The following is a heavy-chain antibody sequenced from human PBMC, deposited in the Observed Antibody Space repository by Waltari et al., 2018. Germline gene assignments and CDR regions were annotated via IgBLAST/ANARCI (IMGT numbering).Heavy chain of an antibody. CDR3: ARDPSSSREGYFDY. V-gene: IGHV1-3*01. Sequence: QVQLVQSGAEVKKPGASVKVSCKASGYTFTSYAMHWVRQAPGQRLEWMGWINAGNGNTKYSQKFQGRVTITRDTSASTAYMELCSLRSEDTAVYYCARDPSSSREGYFDYWGQGTLVTVSS. J-gene: IGHJ4*02. CDR2: INAGNGNT. CDR1: GYTFTSYA. D-gene: IGHD6-6*01.